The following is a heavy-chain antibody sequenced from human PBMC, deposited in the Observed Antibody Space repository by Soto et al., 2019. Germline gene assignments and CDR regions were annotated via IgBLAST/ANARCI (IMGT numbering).Heavy chain of an antibody. CDR2: IYGGGTT. CDR1: GFAVSSKY. CDR3: VQTTGWPGFDF. Sequence: EVQLVESGGGLIQPGGSLRLSCAASGFAVSSKYMTWVRQAPGKGLEWVSVIYGGGTTYYADSVKGRLTISRDTSKNTLYLQMNSLRDEDTAVYYCVQTTGWPGFDFWGQGTLVTVSS. D-gene: IGHD6-19*01. J-gene: IGHJ4*02. V-gene: IGHV3-53*01.